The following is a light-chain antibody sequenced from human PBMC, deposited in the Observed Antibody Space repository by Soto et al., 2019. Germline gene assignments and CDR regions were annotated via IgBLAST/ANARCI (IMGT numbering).Light chain of an antibody. CDR2: GGS. V-gene: IGKV3-20*01. CDR3: QQYSSSRT. J-gene: IGKJ1*01. CDR1: HRVSSDH. Sequence: PGERATLSCRARHRVSSDHLAWYQHKPGQAPRLLLYGGSIRATGIPVRFSGSGSETDFTLTITRLEPEDFAVYYCQQYSSSRTFGQGTKVDI.